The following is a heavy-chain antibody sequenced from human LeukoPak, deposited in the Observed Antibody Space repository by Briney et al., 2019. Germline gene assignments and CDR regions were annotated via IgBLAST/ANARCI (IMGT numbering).Heavy chain of an antibody. CDR2: ISGSGGGT. Sequence: GGSLRLSCAASGFTFSSYAMSWVRQAPGKGLEWVSAISGSGGGTYYADSVKGRFTISRDNSENTLYLQMNSLRAEDTAVYYCAKADDIVVVPAAIIFSPFDYWGQGTLVTVSS. J-gene: IGHJ4*02. V-gene: IGHV3-23*01. CDR1: GFTFSSYA. D-gene: IGHD2-2*01. CDR3: AKADDIVVVPAAIIFSPFDY.